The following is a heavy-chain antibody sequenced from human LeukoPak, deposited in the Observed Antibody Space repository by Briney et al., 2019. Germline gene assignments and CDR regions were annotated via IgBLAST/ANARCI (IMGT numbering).Heavy chain of an antibody. CDR1: GASISSYY. V-gene: IGHV4-59*01. Sequence: PSETLSLTCTVSGASISSYYWSWIRQPPGKGLEWIGYIYYSGSTNYNPSLKSRVTISVDTSKNQFSLKLSSVTAADTAVYYCAYSSGRGWFDPWGQGTLVTVSS. CDR2: IYYSGST. D-gene: IGHD6-19*01. CDR3: AYSSGRGWFDP. J-gene: IGHJ5*02.